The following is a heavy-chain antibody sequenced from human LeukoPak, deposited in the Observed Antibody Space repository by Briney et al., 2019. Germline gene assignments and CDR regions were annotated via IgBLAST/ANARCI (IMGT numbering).Heavy chain of an antibody. CDR3: AREAGYYDSSGYYHDAFDI. V-gene: IGHV3-7*01. CDR1: GYSISSGYY. D-gene: IGHD3-22*01. CDR2: IKQDGSEK. J-gene: IGHJ3*02. Sequence: PSETLSLTCAVSGYSISSGYYWGWIRQPPGKGLEWVANIKQDGSEKYYVDSVKGRFTISRDNAKNSLYLQMNSLRAEDTAVYYCAREAGYYDSSGYYHDAFDIWGQGTMVTVSS.